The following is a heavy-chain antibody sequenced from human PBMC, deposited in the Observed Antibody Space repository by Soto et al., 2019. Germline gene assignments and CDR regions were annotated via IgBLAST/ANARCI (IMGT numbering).Heavy chain of an antibody. V-gene: IGHV4-31*02. CDR3: ARTFYDSSDYYSFDH. CDR2: IYFSGTT. J-gene: IGHJ4*02. D-gene: IGHD3-22*01. Sequence: WTWIRQHPGKGLEWIGYIYFSGTTYYNPSLKSRVTISVETSKNQFSLKLTSVTAADTAVYYCARTFYDSSDYYSFDHWGQGTLVTVSS.